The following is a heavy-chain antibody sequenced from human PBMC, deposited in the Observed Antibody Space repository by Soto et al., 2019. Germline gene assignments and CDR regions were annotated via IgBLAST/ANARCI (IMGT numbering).Heavy chain of an antibody. D-gene: IGHD2-2*01. CDR1: GYTFTSYA. V-gene: IGHV1-3*01. Sequence: QVQLVQSGAEVKKPGASVKVSCKASGYTFTSYAMDRVRQAPGQRLEWMGWINAGNGNTKYSQKFQGRVTITRDTSASTAYMELSSLRSEDTAVYYCARRCSSTSCYGGFDPWGQGTLVTVSS. J-gene: IGHJ5*02. CDR2: INAGNGNT. CDR3: ARRCSSTSCYGGFDP.